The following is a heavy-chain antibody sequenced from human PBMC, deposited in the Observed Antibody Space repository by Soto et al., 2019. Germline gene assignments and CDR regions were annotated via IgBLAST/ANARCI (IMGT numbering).Heavy chain of an antibody. CDR3: ARDFFDSSDYTTNWFDP. J-gene: IGHJ5*02. CDR1: GGSIWDNY. CDR2: IYYTGTT. V-gene: IGHV4-59*08. D-gene: IGHD3-22*01. Sequence: SETLSLTCTVSGGSIWDNYWSWIRQAPGKGLEWVGYIYYTGTTKYNPSLKSRVTISVDTSKNQFSLKLTSVTAADAALYYCARDFFDSSDYTTNWFDPWGQGTLVTVSS.